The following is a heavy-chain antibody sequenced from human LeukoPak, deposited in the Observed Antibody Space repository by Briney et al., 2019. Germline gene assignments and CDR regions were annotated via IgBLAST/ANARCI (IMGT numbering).Heavy chain of an antibody. D-gene: IGHD4-17*01. CDR3: ARDAYYGALDVAYYFDY. CDR1: GGTFSSCA. CDR2: IIPIFGTA. Sequence: SVKVSCKASGGTFSSCAISWVRQAPGQGLEWMGGIIPIFGTANYAQKFQGRVTITADESTSTAYMELSSLRSDDTAVYYCARDAYYGALDVAYYFDYWGQGTLVTVSS. J-gene: IGHJ4*02. V-gene: IGHV1-69*01.